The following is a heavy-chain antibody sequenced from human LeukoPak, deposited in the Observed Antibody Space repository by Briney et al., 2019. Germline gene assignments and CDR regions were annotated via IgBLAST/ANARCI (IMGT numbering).Heavy chain of an antibody. Sequence: GGSLRLSCAASGFTFSSYGMHWVRQAPGKGLEWVAVIWYDGSNKYYADSVKGRFTISRDNSKNTLYLQMNSLRAEDTAVYYCARDSRVTDAFDIWGQGTMVTVSS. D-gene: IGHD2-21*02. V-gene: IGHV3-33*01. J-gene: IGHJ3*02. CDR1: GFTFSSYG. CDR2: IWYDGSNK. CDR3: ARDSRVTDAFDI.